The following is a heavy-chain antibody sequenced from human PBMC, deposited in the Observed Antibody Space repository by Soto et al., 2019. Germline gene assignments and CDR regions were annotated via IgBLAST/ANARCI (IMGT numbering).Heavy chain of an antibody. CDR3: ATLSYGGDHGYFDY. CDR2: IIPIIGTA. CDR1: GGTFTSYA. J-gene: IGHJ4*02. V-gene: IGHV1-69*01. Sequence: QVQLVQSGAEVKKPGSSVKVSCKASGGTFTSYAITWVRQAPGQGLEWMGRIIPIIGTANYAQKFQDRVTMIADESTNTAFMELSNLRYEDTAVYYCATLSYGGDHGYFDYWGQGTLVTVSS. D-gene: IGHD2-21*02.